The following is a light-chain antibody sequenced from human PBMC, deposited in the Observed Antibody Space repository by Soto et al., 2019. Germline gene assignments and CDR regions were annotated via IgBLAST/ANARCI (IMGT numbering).Light chain of an antibody. Sequence: DIQMTQSPSSLSATVGDRVTITCQASHDISNYLNWYQQKPGRAPKLLIFDASNLETGVPSRFSGRGSGADFAFTIRSLQPDDVATYYCQQFDNTPITFGGGTQVDIK. J-gene: IGKJ4*01. CDR2: DAS. V-gene: IGKV1-33*01. CDR3: QQFDNTPIT. CDR1: HDISNY.